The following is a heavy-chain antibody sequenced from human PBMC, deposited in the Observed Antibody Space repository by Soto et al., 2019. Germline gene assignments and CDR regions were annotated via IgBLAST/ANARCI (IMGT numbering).Heavy chain of an antibody. CDR1: GGTFSSYA. CDR3: ATALPGTTVGPRWFDP. J-gene: IGHJ5*02. D-gene: IGHD1-7*01. V-gene: IGHV1-69*13. CDR2: IIPIFGTA. Sequence: GASVKVSCKASGGTFSSYAISWVRQAPGQGLEWMGGIIPIFGTANYAQKFQGRVTITADESTSTAYMELSSLRSEDTAVYYCATALPGTTVGPRWFDPWGQGTLVTVSS.